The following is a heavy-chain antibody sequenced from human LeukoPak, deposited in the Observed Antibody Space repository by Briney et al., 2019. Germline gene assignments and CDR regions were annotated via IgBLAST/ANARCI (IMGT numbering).Heavy chain of an antibody. Sequence: SETLSLTCPVSGGSISSSSSYWGWIRQPPGKGLEWIGSILYGGNSYYNPSLKSRVTLSVDTSKNQFSLKLSSVTAADTAVYYCARHPRITIYGVVTLNWFDPWGQGTLVTVSS. CDR1: GGSISSSSSY. V-gene: IGHV4-39*01. CDR3: ARHPRITIYGVVTLNWFDP. D-gene: IGHD3-3*01. CDR2: ILYGGNS. J-gene: IGHJ5*02.